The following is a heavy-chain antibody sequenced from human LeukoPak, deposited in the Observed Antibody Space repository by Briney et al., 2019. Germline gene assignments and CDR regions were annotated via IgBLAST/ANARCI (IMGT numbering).Heavy chain of an antibody. J-gene: IGHJ4*02. Sequence: GGSLRLSCAASGFTFDDYAMHWVRQAPGKGLEWVSLFSGDGGSTYYADSVKGRFTISRDNSKNSLYLQMNSLRTEDTALYYCAKDLYSSSWPEGFDYWGQGTLVTVSS. V-gene: IGHV3-43*02. CDR3: AKDLYSSSWPEGFDY. D-gene: IGHD6-13*01. CDR2: FSGDGGST. CDR1: GFTFDDYA.